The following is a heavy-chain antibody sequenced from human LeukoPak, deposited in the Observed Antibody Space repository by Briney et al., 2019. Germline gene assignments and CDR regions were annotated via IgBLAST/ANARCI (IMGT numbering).Heavy chain of an antibody. CDR3: VLVLDYYFDY. J-gene: IGHJ4*02. CDR1: GYTFSGYY. Sequence: ASVKVSCKASGYTFSGYYMHWVGQAPGQGLEWMGWINPNSGGTNYAQKFQGRVTMTRDTSISTAYMELSRLRSDDTAVYYCVLVLDYYFDYWGQGTLVTVSS. D-gene: IGHD3/OR15-3a*01. V-gene: IGHV1-2*02. CDR2: INPNSGGT.